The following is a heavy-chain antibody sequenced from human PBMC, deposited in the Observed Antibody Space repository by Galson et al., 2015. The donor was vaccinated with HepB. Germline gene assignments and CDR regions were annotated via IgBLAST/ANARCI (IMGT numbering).Heavy chain of an antibody. CDR1: GFPFSNAW. D-gene: IGHD2-21*02. Sequence: SLRLSCAGSGFPFSNAWMNWVRQAPGKGLEWVGRIKSKAVGGAINYAAPVKGRFTISRDDLKATVFLQMNSLKTEDTALYYCTTSAAPCGGDCYNNWGQGTLVTVSS. CDR3: TTSAAPCGGDCYNN. J-gene: IGHJ4*02. V-gene: IGHV3-15*01. CDR2: IKSKAVGGAI.